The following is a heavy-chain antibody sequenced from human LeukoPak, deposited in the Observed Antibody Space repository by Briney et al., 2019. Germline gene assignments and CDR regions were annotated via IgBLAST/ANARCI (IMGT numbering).Heavy chain of an antibody. Sequence: SETLSLTCTVSGGSISSYYWSWIRQHPGKGLEWIGYIYYSGSTYYNPSLKSRVTISVDTSKNQFSLKLSSVTAADTAVYYCAREDAGTAMVLDYWGQGTLVTVSS. CDR2: IYYSGST. V-gene: IGHV4-59*06. CDR1: GGSISSYY. J-gene: IGHJ4*02. D-gene: IGHD5-18*01. CDR3: AREDAGTAMVLDY.